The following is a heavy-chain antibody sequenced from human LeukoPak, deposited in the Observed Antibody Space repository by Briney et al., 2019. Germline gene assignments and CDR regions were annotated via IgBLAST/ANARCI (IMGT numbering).Heavy chain of an antibody. D-gene: IGHD3-22*01. CDR3: ARHHYYYDSGPYPGHY. J-gene: IGHJ4*02. CDR2: IYPGDSDT. Sequence: GESLKISCKGSGYSFSSYWIAWGRQMPGKGLEWMGIIYPGDSDTRYSPSFQGQVTISADKSISTAYLQWSSLKASDTAMYYCARHHYYYDSGPYPGHYWGQGTLVTVSS. CDR1: GYSFSSYW. V-gene: IGHV5-51*01.